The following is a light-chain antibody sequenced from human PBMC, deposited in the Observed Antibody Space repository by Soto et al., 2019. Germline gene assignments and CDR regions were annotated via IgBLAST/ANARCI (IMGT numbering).Light chain of an antibody. V-gene: IGLV4-69*01. CDR2: LNSDGSH. CDR3: QTWGTDIPV. J-gene: IGLJ1*01. CDR1: SGHSSYA. Sequence: QPVLTQSPSVSASLGASVKLTCTLSSGHSSYAIAWHQQQPERGPRFLLKLNSDGSHNKGDGIPDRFSGSSSGAERFLTISSLQSADEAEYYCQTWGTDIPVFGTGTKVTVL.